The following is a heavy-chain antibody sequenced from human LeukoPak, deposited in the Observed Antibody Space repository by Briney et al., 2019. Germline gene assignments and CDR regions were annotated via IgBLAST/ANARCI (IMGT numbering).Heavy chain of an antibody. CDR1: GFTFSSYS. J-gene: IGHJ4*02. D-gene: IGHD2-21*02. CDR2: ISSSSSYI. V-gene: IGHV3-21*04. CDR3: ARSYCGGDCYSGYFDY. Sequence: PGGSLRLSCAASGFTFSSYSMNWVRQAPGKGLEWVSSISSSSSYIYYADSVKGRFTISRDNSKNTLYLQMNSLRAEDTAVYYCARSYCGGDCYSGYFDYWGQGTLVTVSS.